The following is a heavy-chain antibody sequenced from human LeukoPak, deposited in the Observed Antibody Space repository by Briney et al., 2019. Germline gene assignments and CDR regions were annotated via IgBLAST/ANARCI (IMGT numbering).Heavy chain of an antibody. CDR2: INHSGST. J-gene: IGHJ4*02. V-gene: IGHV4-34*01. CDR3: ARTPNYDILTGYYKGDFDY. CDR1: GGSFSGYY. Sequence: MTSETLSLTCAVYGGSFSGYYWSWIRQPPGKGLEWIGEINHSGSTNYNPSLKSRVTISVDTSKNQFSLKLSSVTAADTAVYYCARTPNYDILTGYYKGDFDYWGQGTLVTVSS. D-gene: IGHD3-9*01.